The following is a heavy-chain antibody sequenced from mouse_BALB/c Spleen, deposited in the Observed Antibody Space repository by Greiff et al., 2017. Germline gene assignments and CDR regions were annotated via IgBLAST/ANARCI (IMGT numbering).Heavy chain of an antibody. CDR3: ARHDRGAYLDY. Sequence: EVKLVESGGGLVKPGGSLKLSCAASGFAFSSYDMSWVRQTPEKRLEWVVYISSGGGSTYYPDTVKGRFTITRDNAKNTLSLQMSSLKSEDTAMYYCARHDRGAYLDYWGQGTTLTVSS. CDR1: GFAFSSYD. V-gene: IGHV5-12-1*01. D-gene: IGHD2-14*01. J-gene: IGHJ2*01. CDR2: ISSGGGST.